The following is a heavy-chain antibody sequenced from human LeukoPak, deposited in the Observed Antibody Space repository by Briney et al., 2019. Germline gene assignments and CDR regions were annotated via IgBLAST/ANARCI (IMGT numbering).Heavy chain of an antibody. CDR3: ARVGTAVAGRGFDY. J-gene: IGHJ4*02. V-gene: IGHV1-2*02. Sequence: ASVKVSCKASGYTFTGYYMHWVRQAPGQGLEWMGWINPNSGGTNYAQKFQGRVTMTRDTSISTAYMELSRLRSDDTAVYYCARVGTAVAGRGFDYWGQGTLVTVSS. CDR1: GYTFTGYY. CDR2: INPNSGGT. D-gene: IGHD6-19*01.